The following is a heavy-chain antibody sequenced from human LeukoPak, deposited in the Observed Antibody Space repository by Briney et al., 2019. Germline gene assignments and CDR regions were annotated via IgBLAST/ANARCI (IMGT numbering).Heavy chain of an antibody. D-gene: IGHD5-18*01. CDR1: GGTFSSYA. CDR3: ARVPTELWVNYFDY. CDR2: IIPILGIA. V-gene: IGHV1-69*04. Sequence: ASVKVSCKASGGTFSSYAISWVRQAPGQGLEWMGRIIPILGIANYAQKFQGRVTMTRDTSISTAYMELSRLRSDDTAVYYCARVPTELWVNYFDYWGQGTLVTVSS. J-gene: IGHJ4*02.